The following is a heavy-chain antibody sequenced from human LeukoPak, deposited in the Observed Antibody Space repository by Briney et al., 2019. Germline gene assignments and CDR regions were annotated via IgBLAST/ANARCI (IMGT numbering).Heavy chain of an antibody. V-gene: IGHV4-39*01. CDR2: IYYSGST. Sequence: SETLSLTCTVSGGSISSSSYYWGWIRQPPGKGLERIGSIYYSGSTYYNPSLKSRVTISVDTSKNQFSLKLSSVTAAATAVYYCARHLRWELPSDYWGQGTLVTVSS. D-gene: IGHD2-15*01. CDR1: GGSISSSSYY. J-gene: IGHJ4*02. CDR3: ARHLRWELPSDY.